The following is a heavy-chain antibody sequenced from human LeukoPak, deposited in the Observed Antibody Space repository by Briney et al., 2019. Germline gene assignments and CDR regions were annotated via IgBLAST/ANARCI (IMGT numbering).Heavy chain of an antibody. CDR3: ARGAIFVPFDY. V-gene: IGHV1-46*01. Sequence: ASVKVSCKASAYAFTSYYMHWVRQAPGQGLEWMGILNPSGSSTTYAQNFQGRVTITADESTSTAYMGLSSLRSEDTAVYYCARGAIFVPFDYWGQGTLVTVSS. CDR2: LNPSGSST. D-gene: IGHD3-3*01. CDR1: AYAFTSYY. J-gene: IGHJ4*02.